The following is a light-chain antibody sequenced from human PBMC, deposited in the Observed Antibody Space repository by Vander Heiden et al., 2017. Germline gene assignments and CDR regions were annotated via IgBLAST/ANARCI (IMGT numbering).Light chain of an antibody. J-gene: IGKJ1*01. Sequence: DIQMTPSPSSLSASVGDRVTITCRASQSISSYLNWYQQKPGKAPKLLIYAASSLQSGVPSSFSGSGSGTDFTLTISSLQPEDFATYYCQQSYSTPRTFGQGTKVEIK. V-gene: IGKV1-39*01. CDR3: QQSYSTPRT. CDR2: AAS. CDR1: QSISSY.